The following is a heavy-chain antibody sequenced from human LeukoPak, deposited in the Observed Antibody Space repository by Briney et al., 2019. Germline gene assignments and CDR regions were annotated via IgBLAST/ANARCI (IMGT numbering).Heavy chain of an antibody. Sequence: GGSLRISCAASGFTFSSYGMHWVRQAPGKGLEWVAVISYNGNNKEYADSVKGRFTISRDNSKNTLYLQVNSLRAEDTAVYYCAKDRSSSWSFDYWGLGTLVTVSS. CDR3: AKDRSSSWSFDY. J-gene: IGHJ4*02. CDR2: ISYNGNNK. CDR1: GFTFSSYG. V-gene: IGHV3-30*18. D-gene: IGHD6-13*01.